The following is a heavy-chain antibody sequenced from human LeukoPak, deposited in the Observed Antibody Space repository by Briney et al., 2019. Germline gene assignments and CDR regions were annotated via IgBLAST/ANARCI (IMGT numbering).Heavy chain of an antibody. V-gene: IGHV3-33*01. CDR1: GFTFSSYG. CDR3: ASDPAAGIEAYYYYGMDV. CDR2: IWYGGSNK. J-gene: IGHJ6*02. Sequence: GGSLRLSCAASGFTFSSYGMHWVRQAPGKGLEWVAVIWYGGSNKYYADSVKGRFTISRDNSKNTLYLQMNSLRAEDTAVYYCASDPAAGIEAYYYYGMDVWGQGTTVTVSS. D-gene: IGHD6-13*01.